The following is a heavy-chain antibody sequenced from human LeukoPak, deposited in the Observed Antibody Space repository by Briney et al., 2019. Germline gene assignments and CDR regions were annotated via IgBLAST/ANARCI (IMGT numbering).Heavy chain of an antibody. CDR2: ISTSSSTL. D-gene: IGHD6-25*01. Sequence: GGSLRLSCAASGFSFSSYTMNWVRQAPGKGLEWVSYISTSSSTLRYVDSVKGRFTVSRDNSKNTVYLQMTGLRPDDTAVYYCARVSSGWDYNFDYWGQGTLVTVSS. J-gene: IGHJ4*02. CDR1: GFSFSSYT. V-gene: IGHV3-48*04. CDR3: ARVSSGWDYNFDY.